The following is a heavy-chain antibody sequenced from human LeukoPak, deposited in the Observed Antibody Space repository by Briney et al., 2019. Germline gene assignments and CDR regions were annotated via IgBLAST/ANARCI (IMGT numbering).Heavy chain of an antibody. CDR2: IIPILGIA. Sequence: SVKVSCKASGGTFSSYAISWVRQAPGQGLEWMGRIIPILGIANYAQKFQGRVTITADKSTSTAYMELSSLRSEDTAVYYCARDWGLRWFGELLRPFDIWGQGTMVTVSS. J-gene: IGHJ3*02. V-gene: IGHV1-69*04. D-gene: IGHD3-10*01. CDR3: ARDWGLRWFGELLRPFDI. CDR1: GGTFSSYA.